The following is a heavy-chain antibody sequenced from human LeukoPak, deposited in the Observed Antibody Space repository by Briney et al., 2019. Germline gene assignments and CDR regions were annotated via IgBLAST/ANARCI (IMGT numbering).Heavy chain of an antibody. CDR2: ISSNGGST. J-gene: IGHJ5*02. CDR3: VKDRGVLRYFDWSLGGFDP. V-gene: IGHV3-64D*06. Sequence: GGSLRLSCSASGFTFSSYAMHWVRQAPGKGLEYVSAISSNGGSTYYADSVKGRFTISRDNSKNTLYLQVSSLRAEDTAVYYCVKDRGVLRYFDWSLGGFDPWGQGTLVTVSS. D-gene: IGHD3-9*01. CDR1: GFTFSSYA.